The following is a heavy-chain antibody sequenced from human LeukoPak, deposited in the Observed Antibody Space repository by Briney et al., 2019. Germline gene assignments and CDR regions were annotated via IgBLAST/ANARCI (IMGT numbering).Heavy chain of an antibody. Sequence: SETLSLTCTVSGDSFSSNNYWTWVRQLPGKGLEWIGEIYRSGATNYNPSLRSRVTVSLDKSKNQFSLRLNPVTAADTAVYYCARNAGYSDLNYWGQGVLVTVSS. CDR3: ARNAGYSDLNY. J-gene: IGHJ4*02. CDR2: IYRSGAT. V-gene: IGHV4-4*02. D-gene: IGHD3-22*01. CDR1: GDSFSSNNY.